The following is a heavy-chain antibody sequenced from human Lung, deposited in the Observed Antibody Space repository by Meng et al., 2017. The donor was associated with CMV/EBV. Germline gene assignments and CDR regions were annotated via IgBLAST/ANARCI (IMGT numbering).Heavy chain of an antibody. V-gene: IGHV4-4*02. CDR1: GDSITNHNW. CDR3: LRRSGGSV. D-gene: IGHD3-10*01. J-gene: IGHJ1*01. CDR2: IPHRGSS. Sequence: QGQLREPGLAPVKPSETLSLTCAVSGDSITNHNWWAWVRQPPGKGLEWIGEIPHRGSSAYNPSLKSRVSMSIDKSKNQFSLKLTSVTAADTAVYHCLRRSGGSVWGQGTLVTVSS.